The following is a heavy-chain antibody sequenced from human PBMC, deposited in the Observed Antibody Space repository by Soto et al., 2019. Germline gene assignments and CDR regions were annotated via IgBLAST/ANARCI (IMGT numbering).Heavy chain of an antibody. Sequence: GGSLRLSCAASGFTFSSYAMSWVRQAPGKGLEWVSAISGSGGSTYYADSVKGRFTISRDNSKNTLYLQMNSLRAEDTAVYYCAKDVRKGTTMIVQGLYWGQGTLVTVSS. CDR2: ISGSGGST. CDR3: AKDVRKGTTMIVQGLY. V-gene: IGHV3-23*01. D-gene: IGHD3-22*01. CDR1: GFTFSSYA. J-gene: IGHJ4*02.